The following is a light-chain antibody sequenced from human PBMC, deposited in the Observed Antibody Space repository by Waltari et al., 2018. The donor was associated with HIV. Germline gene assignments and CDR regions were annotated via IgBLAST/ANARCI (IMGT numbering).Light chain of an antibody. CDR2: KAS. Sequence: DIRMTQSPSTVSGSVGDRVTISCRASQSISNWLAWYQQKPGKAPKLLIYKASYLESGVPSRFSGSGSGTEFTLTITSLQHDDSATYYYQQYNDYSTFGQGTKVEIK. CDR1: QSISNW. J-gene: IGKJ1*01. CDR3: QQYNDYST. V-gene: IGKV1-5*03.